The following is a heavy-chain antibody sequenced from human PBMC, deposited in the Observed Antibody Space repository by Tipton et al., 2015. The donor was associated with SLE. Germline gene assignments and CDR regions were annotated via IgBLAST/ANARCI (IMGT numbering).Heavy chain of an antibody. D-gene: IGHD2-2*02. Sequence: TLSLTCTVSGGSISSGSYYWSWIRQPAGKGLEWIGRIYTSGSTNYNPSLKSRVTISVDTSKNQFSLKLSSVTAADTAVYYCARDGLGYCSSTSCYTADYWGQGTLVTVSS. CDR3: ARDGLGYCSSTSCYTADY. CDR2: IYTSGST. J-gene: IGHJ4*02. CDR1: GGSISSGSYY. V-gene: IGHV4-61*02.